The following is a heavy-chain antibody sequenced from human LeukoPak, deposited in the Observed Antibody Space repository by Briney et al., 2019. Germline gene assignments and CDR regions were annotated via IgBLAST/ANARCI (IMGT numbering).Heavy chain of an antibody. D-gene: IGHD1-26*01. CDR2: IYYSGST. Sequence: TPSETLSLTCTVSGGSISSGGYYWSWIRQHPGKGLEWIGYIYYSGSTYYNPSLKSRVTISVDTSKNQFSLKLSSVTAADTAVYYCVRRMVGAIRPFDYWGQGTLVTVSS. CDR3: VRRMVGAIRPFDY. J-gene: IGHJ4*02. CDR1: GGSISSGGYY. V-gene: IGHV4-30-4*08.